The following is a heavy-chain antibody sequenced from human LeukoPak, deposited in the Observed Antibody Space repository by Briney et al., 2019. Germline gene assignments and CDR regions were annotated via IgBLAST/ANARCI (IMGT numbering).Heavy chain of an antibody. V-gene: IGHV3-48*01. CDR3: AREAQGSSYDFDY. CDR1: GFAFSVYS. Sequence: GGSLRLSCAASGFAFSVYSMNWVRQAPGKGLEWVSYTSNSGSTIYYADSVRGRFTISRDNAKKSLYLQMNSLRAEDTAVYYCAREAQGSSYDFDYWGQGTLVTVSS. CDR2: TSNSGSTI. J-gene: IGHJ4*02. D-gene: IGHD2-2*01.